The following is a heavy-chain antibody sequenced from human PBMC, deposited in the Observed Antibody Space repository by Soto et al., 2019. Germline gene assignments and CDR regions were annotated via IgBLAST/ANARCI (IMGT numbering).Heavy chain of an antibody. D-gene: IGHD6-19*01. CDR1: GYTLTELS. CDR3: ATLRGYSSGFDY. V-gene: IGHV1-24*01. J-gene: IGHJ4*02. Sequence: ASVKLSCKVSGYTLTELSMHWVRQAPGKGLEWMGGSDPEDGETIYAQKFQGRVTMTEDTSTDTAYMELSSLGAEDTAVYYCATLRGYSSGFDYWGQGTLVTVSS. CDR2: SDPEDGET.